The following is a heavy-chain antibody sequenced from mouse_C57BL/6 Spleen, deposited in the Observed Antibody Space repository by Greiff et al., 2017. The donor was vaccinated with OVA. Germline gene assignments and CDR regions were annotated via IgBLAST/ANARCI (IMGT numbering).Heavy chain of an antibody. J-gene: IGHJ3*01. V-gene: IGHV14-3*01. CDR2: IDPANGNP. D-gene: IGHD2-2*01. Sequence: EVQLQQSVAELVRPGASVKLSCTASGFNIKNTHMHWVKQRPEQGLEWIGRIDPANGNPKYAPKFQGKATITADTSSNTAYLQLSSLTSEDTAIYYCARDGDDQAWFAYWGQGTLVTVSA. CDR1: GFNIKNTH. CDR3: ARDGDDQAWFAY.